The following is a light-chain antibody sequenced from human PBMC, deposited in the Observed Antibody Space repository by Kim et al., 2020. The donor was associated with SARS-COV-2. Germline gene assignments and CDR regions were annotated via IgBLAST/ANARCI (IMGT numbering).Light chain of an antibody. J-gene: IGLJ3*02. CDR2: DVT. Sequence: GQSITISCTGTSSDVGGYNYVTWYQQQPGKAPKLMIYDVTKWPSGVSNRFSGSKSGNTASLTISGLQAEDEAEYFCSSHTTSKTLVFGGGTQLTVL. CDR1: SSDVGGYNY. CDR3: SSHTTSKTLV. V-gene: IGLV2-14*03.